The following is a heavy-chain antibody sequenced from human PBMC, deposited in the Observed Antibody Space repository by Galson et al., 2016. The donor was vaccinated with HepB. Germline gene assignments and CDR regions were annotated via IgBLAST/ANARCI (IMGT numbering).Heavy chain of an antibody. CDR3: AREGGDSSSSEYFDY. Sequence: SLRLSCAASGFTFSVYSMIWVRQAPGKGLEWVSFISGSSRKIYYADTVKDRFTTSRDNGKDLVSLQMNSLRADDTAVYDCAREGGDSSSSEYFDYWGQGALVTVSS. D-gene: IGHD6-6*01. CDR2: ISGSSRKI. CDR1: GFTFSVYS. V-gene: IGHV3-21*01. J-gene: IGHJ4*02.